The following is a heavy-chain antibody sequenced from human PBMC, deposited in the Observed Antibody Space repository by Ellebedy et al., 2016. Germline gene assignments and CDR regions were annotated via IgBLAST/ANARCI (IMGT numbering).Heavy chain of an antibody. D-gene: IGHD3-9*01. CDR3: ARRGLRYFDWPHYFDY. J-gene: IGHJ4*02. CDR1: GGSFSGYY. CDR2: INHSGST. Sequence: SETLSLXCAVYGGSFSGYYWSWIRQPPGKGLEWIGEINHSGSTNYNPSLKSRVTISVDTSKNQFSLKLSSVTAADTAVYYCARRGLRYFDWPHYFDYWGQGTLVTVSS. V-gene: IGHV4-34*01.